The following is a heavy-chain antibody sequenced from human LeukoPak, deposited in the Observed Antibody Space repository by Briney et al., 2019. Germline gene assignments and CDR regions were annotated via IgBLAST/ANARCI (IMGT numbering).Heavy chain of an antibody. V-gene: IGHV3-9*01. D-gene: IGHD3-22*01. Sequence: PGRSLRLSCAASGFTFGDYAMHWVRQAPGKGLEWVSGIRWNSGSIGYADSVKGRFTISRDNSKNSLYLQMNSLRAEDTALYYCAKDQQEYYDSSGYYYGPFDYWGQGTLVTVSS. J-gene: IGHJ4*02. CDR3: AKDQQEYYDSSGYYYGPFDY. CDR1: GFTFGDYA. CDR2: IRWNSGSI.